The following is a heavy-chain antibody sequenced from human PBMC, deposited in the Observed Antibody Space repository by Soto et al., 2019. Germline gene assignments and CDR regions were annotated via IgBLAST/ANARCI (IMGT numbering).Heavy chain of an antibody. CDR2: IYYSGST. D-gene: IGHD6-13*01. V-gene: IGHV4-30-4*01. Sequence: VQLQESGPGLLKPSQTLSLTCTVSGGSISSGDYYWSWLRQAPGMGLEWIGYIYYSGSTYYNPSLKSRDTISVDTSKNQFSMKLSSVTAADTAVYYCARSEAAGIIVEWFDPWGQGTLVTVSS. CDR3: ARSEAAGIIVEWFDP. J-gene: IGHJ5*02. CDR1: GGSISSGDYY.